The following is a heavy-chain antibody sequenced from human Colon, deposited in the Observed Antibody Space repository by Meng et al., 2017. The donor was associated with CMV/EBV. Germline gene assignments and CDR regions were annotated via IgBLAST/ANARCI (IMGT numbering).Heavy chain of an antibody. Sequence: SVNVSCQASSYTFTSYPINWVRQAPGQGLEWMGGISTYYGNTTYAQRFQDRIILTTDQSTTTAYMELRSLKSDDTAVYYCVRDMSRFWGQGTLVTVSS. CDR3: VRDMSRF. J-gene: IGHJ4*02. D-gene: IGHD3-10*02. V-gene: IGHV1-18*01. CDR2: ISTYYGNT. CDR1: SYTFTSYP.